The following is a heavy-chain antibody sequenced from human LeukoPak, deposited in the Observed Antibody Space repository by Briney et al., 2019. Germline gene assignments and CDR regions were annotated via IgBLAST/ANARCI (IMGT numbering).Heavy chain of an antibody. D-gene: IGHD3-10*01. Sequence: GGSLRLSCAASGFTVSSNYMSWVRQAPGKGLEWVSVIYSGGSTYYADSVKGRFTISRDNSKNTLYLQMNSLRAEDTAVYNCAKDRGISMVRGVNAIDYWGQGTLVTVSS. J-gene: IGHJ4*02. V-gene: IGHV3-66*01. CDR1: GFTVSSNY. CDR2: IYSGGST. CDR3: AKDRGISMVRGVNAIDY.